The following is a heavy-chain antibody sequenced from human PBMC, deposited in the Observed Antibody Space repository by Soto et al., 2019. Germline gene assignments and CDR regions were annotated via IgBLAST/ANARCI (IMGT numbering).Heavy chain of an antibody. Sequence: QVQLVQSGAEVKKPGASVKVSCKASGYTFTSYAMHWVRQAPGQRLEWMGWINAGNGNTKYSQKFQGRVTITRDTSASTAYMELSSLRSEDTAVEYCARDTAPSDVGGQGPTVTVSS. V-gene: IGHV1-3*01. CDR3: ARDTAPSDV. CDR2: INAGNGNT. CDR1: GYTFTSYA. D-gene: IGHD4-17*01. J-gene: IGHJ6*02.